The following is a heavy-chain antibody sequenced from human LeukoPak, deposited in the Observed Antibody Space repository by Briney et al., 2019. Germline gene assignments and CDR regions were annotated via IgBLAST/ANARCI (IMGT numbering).Heavy chain of an antibody. D-gene: IGHD3-10*01. CDR1: GGSFSGYY. J-gene: IGHJ4*02. V-gene: IGHV4-34*01. Sequence: PSETLSLTCAVYGGSFSGYYWSWIRQPPGKGLEWIGEINHSGSTNYNPSLKSRVTISVDTSKNQFSLELSSVTAADTAVYYCAGGVNLGSYDYWGQGTLVTVSS. CDR2: INHSGST. CDR3: AGGVNLGSYDY.